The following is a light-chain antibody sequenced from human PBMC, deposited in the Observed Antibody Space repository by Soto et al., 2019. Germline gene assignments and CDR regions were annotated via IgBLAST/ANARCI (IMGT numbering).Light chain of an antibody. CDR3: SSYTSSSTLHV. J-gene: IGLJ1*01. CDR1: SSDVGGYNY. V-gene: IGLV2-14*01. CDR2: DVS. Sequence: QSVLTQPASVSGSPGQSITISCTGTSSDVGGYNYVPWYQQHPGKAPKLMIYDVSNRPSGVSNRFSGSKSGNTASLTISGLQAEDEADYYCSSYTSSSTLHVFGNCTNVTV.